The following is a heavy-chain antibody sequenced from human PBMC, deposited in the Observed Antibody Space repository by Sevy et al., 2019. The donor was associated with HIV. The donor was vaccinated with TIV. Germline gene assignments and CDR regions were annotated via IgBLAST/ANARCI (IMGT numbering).Heavy chain of an antibody. V-gene: IGHV4-34*01. J-gene: IGHJ4*02. CDR2: INHSGST. D-gene: IGHD6-13*01. CDR3: ARGWYSSRGDDY. Sequence: SETLSLTCAVYGGSFSGYYWSWIRQPPGKGLEWIGEINHSGSTNYNPSLKSRVTISVDTSKNQFSLKLSSVTAADTAVYYCARGWYSSRGDDYWGQGTLVTVSS. CDR1: GGSFSGYY.